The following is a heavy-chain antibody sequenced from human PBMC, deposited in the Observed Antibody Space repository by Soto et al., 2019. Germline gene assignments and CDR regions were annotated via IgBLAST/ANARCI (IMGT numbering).Heavy chain of an antibody. CDR2: IYYSGIT. CDR1: GGSISSGGYY. CDR3: ARGWEVVVGWFDP. Sequence: QVQLQESGPGLVKPSQTLSLTCTVSGGSISSGGYYWSWIRQHPEKGLEWIGYIYYSGITYYNPSLKSRVTISVDTSKNQFSLNLISVTAADTAVYYCARGWEVVVGWFDPWGQGTLVTVSS. J-gene: IGHJ5*02. V-gene: IGHV4-31*03. D-gene: IGHD2-2*01.